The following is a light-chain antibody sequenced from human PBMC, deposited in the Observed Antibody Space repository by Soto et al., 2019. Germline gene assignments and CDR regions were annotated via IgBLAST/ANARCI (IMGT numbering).Light chain of an antibody. J-gene: IGKJ1*01. V-gene: IGKV1-9*01. CDR3: QQYYSYSWT. CDR1: QDIAIY. Sequence: DIQMTQSPSTLSGSVGDRVTITCRASQDIAIYLAWYQQKPGEAPKLLIYAASTLQSGVPSRFSGSGSGTDFTLTISCLQSEDFATYYCQQYYSYSWTFGQGTKVDIK. CDR2: AAS.